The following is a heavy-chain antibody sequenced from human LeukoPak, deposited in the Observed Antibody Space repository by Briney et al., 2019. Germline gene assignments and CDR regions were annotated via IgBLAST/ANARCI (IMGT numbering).Heavy chain of an antibody. J-gene: IGHJ4*02. V-gene: IGHV3-23*01. CDR3: ARDATWNDGRGLDD. CDR1: GFTFSSYA. Sequence: GGSLRLSCAASGFTFSSYAMSWVRQAPGKGLEWVSAISGSGGSTYYADSVKGRFTISRDNSKNTLYLQMNSLRVEDTAVYYCARDATWNDGRGLDDWGQGTLVTVSS. D-gene: IGHD1-1*01. CDR2: ISGSGGST.